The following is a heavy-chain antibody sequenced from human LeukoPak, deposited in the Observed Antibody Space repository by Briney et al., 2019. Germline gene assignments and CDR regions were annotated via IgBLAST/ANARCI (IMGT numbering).Heavy chain of an antibody. CDR3: ARGDYCSSTSCHNGHFQH. Sequence: SETLSLTCTVSGGSISSGDYYWRWIRQPPGKGLERIGYIYYSGSTYYNPSRKSRVTISVDTYKHQFSLKLSSVTAADTAVYYCARGDYCSSTSCHNGHFQHWGQGTLATVSS. V-gene: IGHV4-30-4*08. CDR2: IYYSGST. CDR1: GGSISSGDYY. D-gene: IGHD2-2*02. J-gene: IGHJ1*01.